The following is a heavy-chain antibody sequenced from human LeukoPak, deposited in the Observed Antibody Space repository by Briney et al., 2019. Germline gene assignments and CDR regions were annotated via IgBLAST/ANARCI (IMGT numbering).Heavy chain of an antibody. J-gene: IGHJ4*02. Sequence: PSQTMSLASTVYAGSTSSISYCWGWIRQPPGNGLEWIGSIYYSESTYYNPSLKSRVTISVDTSKNQFSLKLSSVTAADTAVYYCARSLRGAAHHFDYWGQGTLVTVSS. D-gene: IGHD6-6*01. CDR1: AGSTSSISYC. V-gene: IGHV4-39*01. CDR2: IYYSEST. CDR3: ARSLRGAAHHFDY.